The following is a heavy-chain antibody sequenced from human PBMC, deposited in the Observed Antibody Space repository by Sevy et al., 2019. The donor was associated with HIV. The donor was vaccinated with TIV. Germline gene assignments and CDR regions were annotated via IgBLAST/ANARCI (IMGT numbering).Heavy chain of an antibody. CDR3: AREFSKYCSGGSCYSPGNWFDP. Sequence: SETLSLTCTVSGGSISSYYWSWIRQPPGKGLEWIGYIYYSGSTNYNPSLKSRVTISVDTSKNQFSLKLNSVTAADTAVYYCAREFSKYCSGGSCYSPGNWFDPWGQGTLVTVSS. CDR2: IYYSGST. J-gene: IGHJ5*02. V-gene: IGHV4-59*01. CDR1: GGSISSYY. D-gene: IGHD2-15*01.